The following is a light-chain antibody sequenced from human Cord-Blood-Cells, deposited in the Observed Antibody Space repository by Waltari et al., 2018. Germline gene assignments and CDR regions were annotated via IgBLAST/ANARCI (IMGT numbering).Light chain of an antibody. CDR3: CSYAGSYTYV. Sequence: QSALTKPRSVSGSPGQSVTISCTGTSSDVGGYNYVSWYQQHPGKAPKLMIYDVSKRPSGVPDRFSGSKSGNTASLTITGLQAEDEADYYCCSYAGSYTYVFGTVPKVTVL. J-gene: IGLJ1*01. CDR1: SSDVGGYNY. CDR2: DVS. V-gene: IGLV2-11*01.